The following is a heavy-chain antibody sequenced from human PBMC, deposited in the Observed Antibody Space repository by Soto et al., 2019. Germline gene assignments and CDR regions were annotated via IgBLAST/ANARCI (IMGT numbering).Heavy chain of an antibody. V-gene: IGHV1-69*01. CDR3: TILIPDYIEF. J-gene: IGHJ4*02. Sequence: QIQLVQSGVEMKKPGSSVKVSCKASGGIFRSHVISWVRQAPGQGLEWMGGIIPIFDTPNYAREFQGRVTITADASTSTAYMELSILRSEDPAVYYCTILIPDYIEFLGLGTLVTVSS. CDR1: GGIFRSHV. CDR2: IIPIFDTP.